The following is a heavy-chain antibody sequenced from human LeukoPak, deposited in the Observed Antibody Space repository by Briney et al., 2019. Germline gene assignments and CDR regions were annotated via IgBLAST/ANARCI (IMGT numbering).Heavy chain of an antibody. CDR1: GYTFTSYG. CDR2: ISAYNGNT. Sequence: GASVKVSCKASGYTFTSYGIGWVRQVPGQGLEWMGWISAYNGNTNYAQKLQGRVTMTTVTSTSTAYMELRSLRSDDTAVYYCASWQTTGTTFVDYWGQGTLVTVSS. CDR3: ASWQTTGTTFVDY. V-gene: IGHV1-18*01. J-gene: IGHJ4*02. D-gene: IGHD1-1*01.